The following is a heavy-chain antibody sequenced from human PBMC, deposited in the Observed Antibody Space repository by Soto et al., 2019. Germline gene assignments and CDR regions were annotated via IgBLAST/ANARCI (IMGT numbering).Heavy chain of an antibody. J-gene: IGHJ4*01. V-gene: IGHV3-30*04. D-gene: IGHD6-6*01. CDR3: AREGDYSGSAFDY. CDR1: GLTFSDST. CDR2: LRFDGINK. Sequence: PGGSLRLSCTASGLTFSDSTIPWVRQAPGRGLEWVATLRFDGINKFYADSVKDRFSISRDHSINTLEMDTLRGEDTAVYYCAREGDYSGSAFDYWGHGTLVTVSS.